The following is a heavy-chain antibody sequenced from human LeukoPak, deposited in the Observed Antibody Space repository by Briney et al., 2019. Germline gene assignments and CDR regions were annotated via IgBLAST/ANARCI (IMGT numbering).Heavy chain of an antibody. Sequence: GGSLRLSCAASGFTFSNARMSWVRQAPGKGLEWVGRIKSKTDGGTTDYAAPVKGRFTISRDDSKNTLYLQMNSLRAEDTAVYYCAKDVAYDSSGFLGYWGQGTLVTVSS. J-gene: IGHJ4*02. V-gene: IGHV3-15*01. CDR2: IKSKTDGGTT. CDR3: AKDVAYDSSGFLGY. CDR1: GFTFSNAR. D-gene: IGHD3-22*01.